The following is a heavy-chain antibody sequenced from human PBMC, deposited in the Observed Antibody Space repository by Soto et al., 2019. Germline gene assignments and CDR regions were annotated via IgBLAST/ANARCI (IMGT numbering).Heavy chain of an antibody. J-gene: IGHJ3*02. Sequence: SLRLSCAASGFTFSDYGIHWVRQAPGKGLEWVALILYDGNNKYYADSVKGRFTVSRDNSKNTLDLQMNSLRAEDTAVYYCARDQGIGAFDIWGQGTMVTVSS. D-gene: IGHD2-21*01. V-gene: IGHV3-33*01. CDR3: ARDQGIGAFDI. CDR2: ILYDGNNK. CDR1: GFTFSDYG.